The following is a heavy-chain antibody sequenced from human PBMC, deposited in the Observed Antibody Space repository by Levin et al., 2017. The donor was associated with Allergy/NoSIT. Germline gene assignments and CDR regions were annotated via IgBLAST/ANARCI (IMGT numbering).Heavy chain of an antibody. J-gene: IGHJ4*02. V-gene: IGHV4-61*02. CDR3: ARAEVGSEH. D-gene: IGHD3-10*01. CDR1: GGSISSGSYY. CDR2: INSSGSA. Sequence: SETLSLTCKVSGGSISSGSYYWSWIRQPAAKGLEWIGRINSSGSANYNPSLKSRVTISADTSKNQFSLKLSSVTAADTAVYYCARAEVGSEHWGQGTLVTVSS.